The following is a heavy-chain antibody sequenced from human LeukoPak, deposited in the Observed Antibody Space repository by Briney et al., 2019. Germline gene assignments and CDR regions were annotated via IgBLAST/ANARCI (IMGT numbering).Heavy chain of an antibody. CDR1: GFTFSSYG. V-gene: IGHV3-23*01. Sequence: PGGSLRLSCAASGFTFSSYGMSWVRQAPGKGLEWVSAISGSGGSTYYADSVKGRFTISRDNSKNSLYLQMNSLRAEDTAVYYCARVPRDIVVVPAAMGGYYYYYYMDVWGKGTTVTVSS. CDR2: ISGSGGST. J-gene: IGHJ6*03. D-gene: IGHD2-2*01. CDR3: ARVPRDIVVVPAAMGGYYYYYYMDV.